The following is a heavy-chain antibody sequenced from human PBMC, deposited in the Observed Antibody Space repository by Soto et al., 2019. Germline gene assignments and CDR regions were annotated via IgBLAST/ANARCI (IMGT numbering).Heavy chain of an antibody. Sequence: EVQLVESGGGLVQPGGSLRLSCAASGFTFSSYWMHWVRQAPGKGLVWVSRINSDGSSTSYADSVKGRFTISRDNAKNTLYLQMNSLRAEDTAVYYCARGHPGSYPRLLWYWGQGTLVTVSS. J-gene: IGHJ4*02. V-gene: IGHV3-74*01. CDR3: ARGHPGSYPRLLWY. D-gene: IGHD3-10*01. CDR1: GFTFSSYW. CDR2: INSDGSST.